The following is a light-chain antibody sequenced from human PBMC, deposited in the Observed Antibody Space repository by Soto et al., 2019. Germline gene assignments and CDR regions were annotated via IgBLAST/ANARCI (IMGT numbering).Light chain of an antibody. CDR1: QTVSSSY. V-gene: IGKV3-20*01. J-gene: IGKJ5*01. CDR2: GTS. Sequence: EIVLTQSPGTLSLSPGERATLSCRASQTVSSSYLAWYQQKPGQAPRLLIYGTSSRATGIPDRFSGSPSGTDFTLTISRLEPEDFAVYYCQQYGSSPITFGQGTRLEIK. CDR3: QQYGSSPIT.